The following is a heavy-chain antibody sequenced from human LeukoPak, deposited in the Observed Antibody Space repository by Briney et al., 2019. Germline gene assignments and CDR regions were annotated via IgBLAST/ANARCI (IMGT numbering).Heavy chain of an antibody. J-gene: IGHJ4*02. CDR1: GGTFSSYA. V-gene: IGHV1-69*13. D-gene: IGHD3-22*01. Sequence: SVKVSCKASGGTFSSYAISWVRQAPGQGLEWTGGIIPIFGTANYAQKFQGRVTITADESTSTAYMELSSLRSEDTAVYYCARLMYYYDSSGPIDYWGQGTLVTVSS. CDR3: ARLMYYYDSSGPIDY. CDR2: IIPIFGTA.